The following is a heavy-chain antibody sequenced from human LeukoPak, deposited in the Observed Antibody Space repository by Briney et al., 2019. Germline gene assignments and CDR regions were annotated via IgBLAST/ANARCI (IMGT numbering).Heavy chain of an antibody. D-gene: IGHD1-26*01. CDR3: ARYLNSGPEDF. V-gene: IGHV3-7*01. J-gene: IGHJ4*02. CDR1: GFTFRNYW. Sequence: GGSLRLSCAATGFTFRNYWMSWFRQAPGKGLEWVANIKYDGSEKQYVDSVKGRFTIARDNARKSVSLQMNSLRAEDTAVYYCARYLNSGPEDFWGQGTLVTVSS. CDR2: IKYDGSEK.